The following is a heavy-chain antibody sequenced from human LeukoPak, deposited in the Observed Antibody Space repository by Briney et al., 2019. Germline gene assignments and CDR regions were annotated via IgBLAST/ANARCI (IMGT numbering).Heavy chain of an antibody. CDR3: TRAGRYCSGGSCYSFY. CDR1: GFTFGDYA. Sequence: PGRSLRLSCTASGFTFGDYAMSWFRQAPGEGLEWVGFIRSKAHGGTTEYAASVKGSFTISRDDSKSIAYLQMDSLKTEDTAVYYCTRAGRYCSGGSCYSFYWGQGTLVTVSS. V-gene: IGHV3-49*03. J-gene: IGHJ4*02. D-gene: IGHD2-15*01. CDR2: IRSKAHGGTT.